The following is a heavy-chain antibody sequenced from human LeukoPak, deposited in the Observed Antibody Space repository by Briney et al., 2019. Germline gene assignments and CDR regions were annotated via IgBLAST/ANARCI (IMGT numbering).Heavy chain of an antibody. CDR3: ARGGLLYSSGWGTTLGRYYYYMDV. D-gene: IGHD6-19*01. J-gene: IGHJ6*03. CDR2: IYTSGST. CDR1: GGSISSYY. Sequence: SETLSLTCTVSGGSISSYYWSWVRQPAGKGLEWIGRIYTSGSTNYNPSLKSRVTISVDKSKNHFSLKLSSVTAADTAVYYCARGGLLYSSGWGTTLGRYYYYMDVWGKGTTVTVSS. V-gene: IGHV4-4*07.